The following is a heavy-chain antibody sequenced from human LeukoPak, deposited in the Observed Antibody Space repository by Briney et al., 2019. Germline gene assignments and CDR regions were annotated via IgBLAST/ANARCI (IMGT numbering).Heavy chain of an antibody. Sequence: GASVKVSCKASGYTFTSYYMHWVRQAPGQGLEWMGIINPSGGSTSYAQKFQGRVTMTRDTSTSTVYMELSSLRSEDTAVYYCARDKDGSWVDSSGLRSLNYWGQGTPVTVSS. CDR1: GYTFTSYY. J-gene: IGHJ4*02. D-gene: IGHD3-22*01. V-gene: IGHV1-46*01. CDR3: ARDKDGSWVDSSGLRSLNY. CDR2: INPSGGST.